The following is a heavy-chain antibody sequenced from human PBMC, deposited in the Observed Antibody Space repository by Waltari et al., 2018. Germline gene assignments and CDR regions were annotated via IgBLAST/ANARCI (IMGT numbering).Heavy chain of an antibody. J-gene: IGHJ6*02. CDR2: IIPIFGTA. Sequence: QVQLVQSGAEVKKPGASVKVSCKASGYTFTSYGISWVRQAPGQGLEWMGGIIPIFGTANYAQKFQGRVTITTDESTSTAYMELSSLRSEDTAVYYCASRGRGSTIFGVVIKGGGMDVWGQGTTVTVSS. D-gene: IGHD3-3*01. V-gene: IGHV1-69*05. CDR3: ASRGRGSTIFGVVIKGGGMDV. CDR1: GYTFTSYG.